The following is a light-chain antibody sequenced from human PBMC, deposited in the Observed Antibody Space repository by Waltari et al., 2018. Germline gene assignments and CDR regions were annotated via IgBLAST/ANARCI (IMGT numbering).Light chain of an antibody. Sequence: QTVVTQEPSFSVSPGGTVTLTCGLSSGSVSASYFPSWYQQTPGQAPRTLIYSTNARSSGVPYRFSGSIRGNKAALTLPGAQADDESVYYCVLSMGSGIWVFGGGTRLTVL. J-gene: IGLJ3*02. CDR2: STN. CDR1: SGSVSASYF. CDR3: VLSMGSGIWV. V-gene: IGLV8-61*01.